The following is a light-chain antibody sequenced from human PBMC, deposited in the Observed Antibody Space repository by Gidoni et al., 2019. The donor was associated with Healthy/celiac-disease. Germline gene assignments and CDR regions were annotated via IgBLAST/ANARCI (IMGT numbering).Light chain of an antibody. CDR3: AAWDDSLNGSYV. CDR1: SSNLGSNT. V-gene: IGLV1-44*01. Sequence: QSVLTQPPSASGTPGQRVTISCSGRSSNLGSNTVNWYQQLPGTAPKLLIYSNNQRPSGVPDRFSGSKSGTSASLAISGLQSEDEADYYCAAWDDSLNGSYVFGTGTKVTVL. J-gene: IGLJ1*01. CDR2: SNN.